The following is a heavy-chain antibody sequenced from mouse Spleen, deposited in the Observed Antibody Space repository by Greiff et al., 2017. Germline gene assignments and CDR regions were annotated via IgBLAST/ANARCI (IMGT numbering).Heavy chain of an antibody. CDR1: GYTFTSYW. Sequence: VQLQQPGAELVMPGASVKLSCKASGYTFTSYWMHWVKQSHGKSLEWIGYINPNNGGTSYNQKFKGKATLTVNKSSSTAYMELRSLTSEDSAVYYCARSGRGYFDYWGQGTTLTVSS. CDR2: INPNNGGT. D-gene: IGHD3-1*01. V-gene: IGHV1-22*01. J-gene: IGHJ2*01. CDR3: ARSGRGYFDY.